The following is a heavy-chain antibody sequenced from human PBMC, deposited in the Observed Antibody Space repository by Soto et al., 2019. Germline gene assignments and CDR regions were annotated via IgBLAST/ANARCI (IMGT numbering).Heavy chain of an antibody. J-gene: IGHJ4*02. CDR1: GFTFSSYA. Sequence: QVQLVESGGGVVQPGRSLRLSCAASGFTFSSYAMHWVRQAPGKGLEWVAVISYDGSNKYYADSVKGRFTISRDNSKNTLYLQMNSLRAEDTAVYYCARDLYIVVVTAIPDYWGQGTLVTVSS. CDR2: ISYDGSNK. D-gene: IGHD2-21*02. V-gene: IGHV3-30-3*01. CDR3: ARDLYIVVVTAIPDY.